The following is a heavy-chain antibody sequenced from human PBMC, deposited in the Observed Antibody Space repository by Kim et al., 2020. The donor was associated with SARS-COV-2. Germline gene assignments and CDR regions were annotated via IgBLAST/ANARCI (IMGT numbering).Heavy chain of an antibody. J-gene: IGHJ4*02. CDR2: ISRNSGNI. V-gene: IGHV3-9*01. D-gene: IGHD3-22*01. CDR1: GFTFDDYA. Sequence: GGSLRLSCAASGFTFDDYAMHWVRQAPGKGLEWVSGISRNSGNIGYADSVKGRFTISRDNAKNSLYLQMNSLRAEDTALYYCAKGDSSGYLPEYYFDYWGQGTLVTVSS. CDR3: AKGDSSGYLPEYYFDY.